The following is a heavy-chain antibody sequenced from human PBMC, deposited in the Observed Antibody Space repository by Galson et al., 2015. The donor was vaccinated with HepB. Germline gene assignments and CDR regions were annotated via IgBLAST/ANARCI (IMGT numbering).Heavy chain of an antibody. CDR2: VSYDGSYT. D-gene: IGHD6-13*01. CDR3: ARVRGLVIAAALDF. Sequence: SLRLSCAASGFTFSHYAMHWVRQAPGKGLEWVAVVSYDGSYTSHADSVKGRFTVSRDNSKNKLYLQMNSLRSEDTAVYYCARVRGLVIAAALDFWGQGTLVTVSS. V-gene: IGHV3-30-3*01. J-gene: IGHJ4*02. CDR1: GFTFSHYA.